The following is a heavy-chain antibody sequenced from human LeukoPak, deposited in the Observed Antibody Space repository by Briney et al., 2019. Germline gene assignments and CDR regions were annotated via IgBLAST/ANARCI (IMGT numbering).Heavy chain of an antibody. CDR1: GGSFSGSN. CDR2: IYNSGST. V-gene: IGHV4-34*01. CDR3: VRAYDY. J-gene: IGHJ4*02. Sequence: SETLSLTCAVYGGSFSGSNWSWIRRPPGKGLEWIGEIYNSGSTIYNPSLKSRVTISVDTSKNQLSLNLNSVTAADTAVYYCVRAYDYWGQGTLVTVSS.